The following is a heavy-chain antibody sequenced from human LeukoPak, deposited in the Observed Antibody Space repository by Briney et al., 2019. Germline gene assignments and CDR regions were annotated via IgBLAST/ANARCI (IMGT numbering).Heavy chain of an antibody. CDR3: GRDALVGYFSYYYMDV. CDR1: GGSISSSSYY. CDR2: IYYSGST. J-gene: IGHJ6*03. Sequence: SETLSLTSTVSGGSISSSSYYWGRIRQPPGKGLEWIGSIYYSGSTYYNPSLKSRVTISVDTSKNQFSLKLSSVTAADTAVYYCGRDALVGYFSYYYMDVWGKGTTVTVSS. V-gene: IGHV4-39*07. D-gene: IGHD2-15*01.